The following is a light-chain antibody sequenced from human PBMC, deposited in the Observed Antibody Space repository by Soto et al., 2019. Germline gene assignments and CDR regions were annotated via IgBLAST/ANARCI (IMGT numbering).Light chain of an antibody. CDR2: EVT. V-gene: IGLV2-14*01. CDR3: NSFRVSHLYV. CDR1: SSDVGGYNA. J-gene: IGLJ1*01. Sequence: QSVLTLPASVSGSPGQTITISCTGTSSDVGGYNAVSWYQHHPGKAPKLIIYEVTHRPSGVSDRFSASKSGNTASLTISGLQADDEADYYCNSFRVSHLYVFGTGTKVTVL.